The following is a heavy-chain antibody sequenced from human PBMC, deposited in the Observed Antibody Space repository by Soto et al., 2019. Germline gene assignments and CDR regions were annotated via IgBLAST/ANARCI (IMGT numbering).Heavy chain of an antibody. CDR1: GFSFSVYT. J-gene: IGHJ6*02. CDR2: ISGSGDRT. V-gene: IGHV3-23*01. CDR3: ARDCSGGSCYPGMDV. Sequence: EVQLLESGGGLVQPGGSLRLSCTASGFSFSVYTMSWVRQAPGKGLEWVSGISGSGDRTNYADSVKGRFTISRDNAKNSVYLQINSLRAEDTAVYFCARDCSGGSCYPGMDVWGQGTTVTVSS. D-gene: IGHD2-15*01.